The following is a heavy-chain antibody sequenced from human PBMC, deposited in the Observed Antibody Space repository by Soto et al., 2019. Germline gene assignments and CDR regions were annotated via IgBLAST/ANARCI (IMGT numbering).Heavy chain of an antibody. V-gene: IGHV3-23*01. CDR2: ISGSGGST. J-gene: IGHJ4*02. CDR3: AKDLLALAIPEYYFDY. CDR1: GFTFSSYA. Sequence: GGSLRLSCAASGFTFSSYAMSWVRQAPGKGLEWVSAISGSGGSTYYADSVKGRFTISRDNSKNTLYLQMNSLRAEDTAVYYCAKDLLALAIPEYYFDYWGQGTLVTVSS. D-gene: IGHD2-21*01.